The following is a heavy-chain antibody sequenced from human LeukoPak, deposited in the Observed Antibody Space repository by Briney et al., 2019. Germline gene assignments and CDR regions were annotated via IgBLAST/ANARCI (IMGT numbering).Heavy chain of an antibody. J-gene: IGHJ3*02. Sequence: ASVKVSYKASGYTFTSYGISWVRQAPGQGLEWMGWISAYNGNTNYAQKLQGRVTMPTDTSTSTAYMELRSLRSDDTAVYYCARVGPISARYAFDIWGQGTMVTVSS. CDR2: ISAYNGNT. CDR1: GYTFTSYG. D-gene: IGHD2/OR15-2a*01. CDR3: ARVGPISARYAFDI. V-gene: IGHV1-18*01.